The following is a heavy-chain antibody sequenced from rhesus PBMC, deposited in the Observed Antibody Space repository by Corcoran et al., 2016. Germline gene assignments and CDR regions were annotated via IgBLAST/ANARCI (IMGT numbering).Heavy chain of an antibody. V-gene: IGHV1S2*01. CDR1: GYTFTDYH. J-gene: IGHJ4*01. CDR2: INPYNGNT. CDR3: AREGVYTVTMFDY. Sequence: QVQLVQSGAEVKKPGSSVKVSCKASGYTFTDYHMHWVRQAPRQGLEWMGWINPYNGNTKYAQKFQGRVTMTRDTSTSTAYMERSSLISEETAVYYCAREGVYTVTMFDYWGQGVLVTVSS. D-gene: IGHD4-23*01.